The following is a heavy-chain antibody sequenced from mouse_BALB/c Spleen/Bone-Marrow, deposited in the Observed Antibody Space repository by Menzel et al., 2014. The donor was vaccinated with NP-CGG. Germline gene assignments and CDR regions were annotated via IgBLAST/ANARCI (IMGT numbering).Heavy chain of an antibody. D-gene: IGHD4-1*01. V-gene: IGHV1-15*01. CDR3: TRNWDDYFDY. J-gene: IGHJ2*01. CDR2: IDPETGGN. Sequence: VQLQQSGAELVRPGASVTLSCKASGYTFTDYEIHWVKQTPVHGLEWIGAIDPETGGNAYNQKFKGKATLTADKSSSTAYMELRSLTSEDSAVYYCTRNWDDYFDYWGQGTTLPVSS. CDR1: GYTFTDYE.